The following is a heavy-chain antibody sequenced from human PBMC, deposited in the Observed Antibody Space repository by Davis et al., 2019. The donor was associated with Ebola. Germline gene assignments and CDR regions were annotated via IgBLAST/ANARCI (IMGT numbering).Heavy chain of an antibody. J-gene: IGHJ4*02. CDR1: GGSFSGYY. D-gene: IGHD2-2*01. V-gene: IGHV4-34*01. CDR3: ASRNKYCSSTSCPRAFDY. Sequence: MPSETLSLTCAVYGGSFSGYYWSWIRQPPGKGLEWIGEINHSGSTNYNPSLKSRVTISVDTSKNQFSLKLSSVTAADTALYYCASRNKYCSSTSCPRAFDYWGQGTLVTVSS. CDR2: INHSGST.